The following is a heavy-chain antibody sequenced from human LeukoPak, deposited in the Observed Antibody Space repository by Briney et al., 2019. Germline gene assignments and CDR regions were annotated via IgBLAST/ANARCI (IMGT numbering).Heavy chain of an antibody. V-gene: IGHV1-3*01. CDR2: INAGNGNT. CDR3: ARGGGDSGYEFDY. CDR1: GYTFTSYA. D-gene: IGHD5-12*01. J-gene: IGHJ4*02. Sequence: GASVKVSCKASGYTFTSYAMHWVRQAPGQRLEWMGWINAGNGNTKYSQKFQGRVTITRDTSASTAYMELSSLRSEDTAVYYCARGGGDSGYEFDYWGQGTLVTVSS.